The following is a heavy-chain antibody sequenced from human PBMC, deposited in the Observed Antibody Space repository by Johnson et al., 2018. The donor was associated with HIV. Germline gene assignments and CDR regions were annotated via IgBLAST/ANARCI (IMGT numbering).Heavy chain of an antibody. Sequence: VQLVESGGGLVQPGGSLRISCAASGFTFSNYWMSWVRQAPGKGLEWVANIKQDGSEKYYVDSVKGRFTISRDNAKNSLYLQMNSLRAEDTAVYYCAKDGGSYGNGFDIWGQGTMVIVSS. D-gene: IGHD1-26*01. CDR3: AKDGGSYGNGFDI. J-gene: IGHJ3*02. V-gene: IGHV3-7*03. CDR2: IKQDGSEK. CDR1: GFTFSNYW.